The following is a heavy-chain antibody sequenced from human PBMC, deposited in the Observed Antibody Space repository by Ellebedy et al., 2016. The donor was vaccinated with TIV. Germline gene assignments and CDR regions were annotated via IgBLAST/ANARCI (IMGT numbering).Heavy chain of an antibody. CDR2: IRYNGGT. CDR3: ARDPATFNYMDV. Sequence: MPSETLSLTCTVSGGSISSYYWNWIRQTPGKGLEWIGYIRYNGGTNLNPSLDSRITMSVDMSKNQFSLKLSSVTAADTAVYYCARDPATFNYMDVWGEGTTVTVSS. CDR1: GGSISSYY. V-gene: IGHV4-59*01. D-gene: IGHD2/OR15-2a*01. J-gene: IGHJ6*03.